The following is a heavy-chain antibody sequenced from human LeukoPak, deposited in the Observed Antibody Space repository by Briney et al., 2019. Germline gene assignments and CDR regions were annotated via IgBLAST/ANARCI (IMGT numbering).Heavy chain of an antibody. D-gene: IGHD1-26*01. CDR2: IKQDGSEK. Sequence: PGGSLGLSCAASGFTFSSYWMSWVRQAPGKGREWVANIKQDGSEKYYVDSVKGRFTISRENAKNSLYLQMNSLRAEDTAVYYCARDPYSGSAAGDYWGQGTLVTVSS. CDR3: ARDPYSGSAAGDY. J-gene: IGHJ4*02. V-gene: IGHV3-7*01. CDR1: GFTFSSYW.